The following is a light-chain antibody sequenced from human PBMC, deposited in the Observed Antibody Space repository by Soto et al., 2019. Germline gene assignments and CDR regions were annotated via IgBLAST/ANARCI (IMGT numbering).Light chain of an antibody. V-gene: IGLV1-44*01. CDR3: AAWDDGLNGFYV. CDR1: SSNIGSNT. CDR2: SNN. Sequence: QSVLTQPPSASGTPGQRVTISCSGSSSNIGSNTVNWYQQLPGTAPKLLIYSNNQRPSGVPDRFSGSKSGTSASLAISGLQSEDEADYYCAAWDDGLNGFYVFGTGTKVTVL. J-gene: IGLJ1*01.